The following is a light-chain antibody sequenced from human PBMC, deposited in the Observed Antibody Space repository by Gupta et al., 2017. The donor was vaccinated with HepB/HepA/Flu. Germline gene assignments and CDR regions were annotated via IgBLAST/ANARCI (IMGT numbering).Light chain of an antibody. CDR1: QSINTF. V-gene: IGKV1-39*01. CDR3: QHTHTTPIT. Sequence: IQMTHSPSSLSASVGDTVTITCRASQSINTFLHWYQQRPGRAHKLLISTTSTLQSGVPSSFSGSGSGTDFTLTISSQQPEDFATYYCQHTHTTPITFGQGTQLEIK. J-gene: IGKJ5*01. CDR2: TTS.